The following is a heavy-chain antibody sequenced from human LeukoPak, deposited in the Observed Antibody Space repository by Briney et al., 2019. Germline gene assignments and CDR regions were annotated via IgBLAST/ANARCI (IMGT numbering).Heavy chain of an antibody. J-gene: IGHJ1*01. CDR2: GSDRGGT. CDR1: GESLNGHY. V-gene: IGHV4-34*01. Sequence: PSETLSLTCAVYGESLNGHYWSWIRQSPGKGLEWIGEGSDRGGTKFNPSLKSRVTISADTSKNQFSLKLNSVTAADTAVYYCARTVDSSGFSCFQFWGQGTLVTVSS. CDR3: ARTVDSSGFSCFQF. D-gene: IGHD3-22*01.